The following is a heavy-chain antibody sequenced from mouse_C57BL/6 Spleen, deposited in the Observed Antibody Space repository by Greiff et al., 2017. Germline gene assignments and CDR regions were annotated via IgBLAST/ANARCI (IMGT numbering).Heavy chain of an antibody. V-gene: IGHV5-17*01. CDR2: ISSGSSTI. D-gene: IGHD2-5*01. CDR1: GFTFSDYG. Sequence: EVMLVESGGGLVKPGGSLKLSCAASGFTFSDYGMHWVRQAPEKGLEWVAYISSGSSTIYYADTVKGRFTISRDNAKNTLFLQMTSLRSEDTAMYYCARPSLIDSNGFAYWGQGTLVTVSA. J-gene: IGHJ3*01. CDR3: ARPSLIDSNGFAY.